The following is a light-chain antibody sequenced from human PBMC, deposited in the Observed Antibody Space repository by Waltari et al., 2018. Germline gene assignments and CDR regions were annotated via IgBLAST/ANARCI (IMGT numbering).Light chain of an antibody. CDR3: QHYESLPVT. V-gene: IGKV3-20*01. CDR2: HAS. CDR1: QSISKY. J-gene: IGKJ1*01. Sequence: EIVLTQSPGTLSLFPGERATLSCRASQSISKYLAWYQQKPGQAPRLLIYHASSRAAGIPDRFSGSGSGTDFSLSISRLEPEDFAVYYCQHYESLPVTFGQGTKVEIK.